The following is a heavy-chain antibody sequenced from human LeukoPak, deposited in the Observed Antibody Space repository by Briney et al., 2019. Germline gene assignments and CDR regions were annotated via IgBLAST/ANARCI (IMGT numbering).Heavy chain of an antibody. CDR1: GGSFSGYY. D-gene: IGHD4-17*01. V-gene: IGHV4-34*01. J-gene: IGHJ4*02. CDR3: ARLDGEVPY. Sequence: PSETLSLTCAVYGGSFSGYYWSWIRQPPGKGLEWIGEINHSGSTNYNPSLKSRVTISVDTSENQFSLKLSSVTAADTAVYYCARLDGEVPYWGQGTLVTVSS. CDR2: INHSGST.